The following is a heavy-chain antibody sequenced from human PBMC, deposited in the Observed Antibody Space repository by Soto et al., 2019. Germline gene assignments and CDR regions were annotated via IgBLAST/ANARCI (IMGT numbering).Heavy chain of an antibody. D-gene: IGHD3-22*01. CDR3: ARPSRPYDSSGYYYLEY. Sequence: GGSLRLSCAASGFTFSSYGMHWVRQAPGKGLEWVAVIWYDGSNKYYADSVKGRFTISRDNSKNTLYLQMNSLRAEDTAVYYCARPSRPYDSSGYYYLEYWGQGTLVTVSS. J-gene: IGHJ4*02. CDR2: IWYDGSNK. CDR1: GFTFSSYG. V-gene: IGHV3-33*01.